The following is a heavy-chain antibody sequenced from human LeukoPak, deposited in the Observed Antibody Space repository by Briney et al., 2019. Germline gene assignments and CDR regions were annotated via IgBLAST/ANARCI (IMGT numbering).Heavy chain of an antibody. V-gene: IGHV3-7*01. CDR1: GFTFSSYW. Sequence: GGSLRLSCAASGFTFSSYWMSWVRQAPGKGLEWVANIKQDGSEKYYVDSVKGRFTISRDNAKNSLYLQMNSLRAEDTAVYYCARDRYSSSEAPYYYYGMDVWGQGTTVTVSS. J-gene: IGHJ6*02. CDR3: ARDRYSSSEAPYYYYGMDV. CDR2: IKQDGSEK. D-gene: IGHD6-13*01.